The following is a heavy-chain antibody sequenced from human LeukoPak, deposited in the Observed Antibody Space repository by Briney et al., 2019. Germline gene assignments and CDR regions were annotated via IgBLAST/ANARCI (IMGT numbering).Heavy chain of an antibody. CDR1: GFTVSSNY. Sequence: GGSLRLSCAASGFTVSSNYMSWVRQAPGKGLEWVSDVSGSGVSTHYADSVKGRFTISRDSSKNTVYLQMNSLRAEDTAVYFCAKRRGPRLFDSGLDVWGQGTTVTVSS. D-gene: IGHD3-16*01. J-gene: IGHJ6*02. V-gene: IGHV3-23*01. CDR2: VSGSGVST. CDR3: AKRRGPRLFDSGLDV.